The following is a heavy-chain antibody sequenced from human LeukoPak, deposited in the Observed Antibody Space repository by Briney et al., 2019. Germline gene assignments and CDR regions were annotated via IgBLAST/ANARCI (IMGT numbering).Heavy chain of an antibody. D-gene: IGHD4-17*01. Sequence: GGSLRLSCAASGFTFSSYEMNWVRQAPGKGPEWVSYISSSGSTIYYADSVKGRFTISRDNAKNSLYLQMNSLRAEDTAVYYCAREEYGDYIFFYYWGQGTLVTVSS. CDR2: ISSSGSTI. V-gene: IGHV3-48*03. CDR1: GFTFSSYE. CDR3: AREEYGDYIFFYY. J-gene: IGHJ4*02.